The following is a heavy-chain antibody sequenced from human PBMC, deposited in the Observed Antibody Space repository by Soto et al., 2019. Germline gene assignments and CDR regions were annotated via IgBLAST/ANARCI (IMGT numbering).Heavy chain of an antibody. V-gene: IGHV3-30*18. CDR1: GFTFSSYG. CDR2: ISYDGSNK. Sequence: QVQLVESGGGVVQPGRSLRLSCAASGFTFSSYGMHWVRQAPGKGLEWVAVISYDGSNKYYADSVKGRFTISRDNSKNTLYLQMNSLRAEDTAVYYCAKGLLLWLGEPNYYFDYWGQGTLVTVSS. J-gene: IGHJ4*02. D-gene: IGHD3-10*01. CDR3: AKGLLLWLGEPNYYFDY.